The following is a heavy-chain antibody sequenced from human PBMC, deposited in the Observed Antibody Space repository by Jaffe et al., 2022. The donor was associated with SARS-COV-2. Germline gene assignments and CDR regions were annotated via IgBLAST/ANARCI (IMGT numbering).Heavy chain of an antibody. CDR1: GGSISSGGYY. D-gene: IGHD2-2*01. CDR2: IYYSGST. J-gene: IGHJ6*02. V-gene: IGHV4-31*03. CDR3: ARDEGSPYCSSTSCSGYSGSNYYGMDV. Sequence: QVQLQESGPGLVKPSQTLSLTCTVSGGSISSGGYYWSWIRQHPGKGLEWIGYIYYSGSTYYNPSLKSRVTISVDTSKNQFSLKLSSVTAADTAVYYCARDEGSPYCSSTSCSGYSGSNYYGMDVWGQGTTVTVSS.